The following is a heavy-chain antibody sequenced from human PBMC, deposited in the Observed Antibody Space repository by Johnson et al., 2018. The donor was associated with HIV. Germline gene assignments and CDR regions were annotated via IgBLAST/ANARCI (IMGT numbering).Heavy chain of an antibody. D-gene: IGHD5-18*01. CDR1: RFTFSNYA. V-gene: IGHV3-23*04. CDR2: VSGSGGST. Sequence: VHLVESGGGLIQPGGSLRLSCVAFRFTFSNYAMSWVRQAPGKGLEWVSAVSGSGGSTYYADSVKGRFTISRDNSRNTVYLQMNSLRAEDTAVYYCAREDTAVVIKRAFDIWGQGTMVTVSS. CDR3: AREDTAVVIKRAFDI. J-gene: IGHJ3*02.